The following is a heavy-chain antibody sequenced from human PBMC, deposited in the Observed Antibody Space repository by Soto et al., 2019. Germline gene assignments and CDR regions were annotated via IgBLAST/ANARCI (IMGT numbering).Heavy chain of an antibody. J-gene: IGHJ5*02. Sequence: PSETLYLTFTVAGGSISTSIYYWSWISQHLGKGLEWIGYIYYSGSTYYNPSLKSRVTISVDTSKNQFSLKLSSVTAADTAVYYCARSIDPWGQGTLVTVS. CDR2: IYYSGST. CDR3: ARSIDP. V-gene: IGHV4-31*03. CDR1: GGSISTSIYY.